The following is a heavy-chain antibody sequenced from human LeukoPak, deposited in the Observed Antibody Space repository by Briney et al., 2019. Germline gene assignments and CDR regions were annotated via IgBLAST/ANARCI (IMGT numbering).Heavy chain of an antibody. CDR1: GFTFSSYG. Sequence: GGSLRLSCAASGFTFSSYGMHWVRQAPGKGLEWVAFIRYDGSNKYYADSVKGRFTISRDNSKNTLYLQMNSLRAEDTAVYYCAKDLCSGGSCYSNWFDPWGQGTLVTVSS. V-gene: IGHV3-30*02. CDR3: AKDLCSGGSCYSNWFDP. J-gene: IGHJ5*02. CDR2: IRYDGSNK. D-gene: IGHD2-15*01.